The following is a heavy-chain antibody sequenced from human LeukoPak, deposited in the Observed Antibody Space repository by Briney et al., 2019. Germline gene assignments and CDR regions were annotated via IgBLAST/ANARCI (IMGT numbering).Heavy chain of an antibody. D-gene: IGHD4-17*01. J-gene: IGHJ5*02. CDR2: ISSSGSTI. CDR3: ARSHDYGDYSWFDP. Sequence: GGSLRLSCAASGFTFSDYYMSWIRQAPGKGLEWVSYISSSGSTIYYADSVKGRFTISRDNAKNSLYLQMNSLRAEDTAVYYCARSHDYGDYSWFDPWGQGTLVTVSS. CDR1: GFTFSDYY. V-gene: IGHV3-11*01.